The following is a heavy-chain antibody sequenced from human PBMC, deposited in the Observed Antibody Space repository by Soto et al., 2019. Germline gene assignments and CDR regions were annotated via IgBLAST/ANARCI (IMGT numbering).Heavy chain of an antibody. CDR1: GGTFSSYT. V-gene: IGHV1-69*02. Sequence: QVQLVQSGAEVKKPGSSVKVSCKASGGTFSSYTISWVRQAPGQGLEWMGRIIPILGIANYAQKFQGRVTITADKSTSTAYMELSSLRSEDTAVYYCARSDYGDYSLDYWGQGTLVTVSS. D-gene: IGHD4-17*01. CDR3: ARSDYGDYSLDY. J-gene: IGHJ4*02. CDR2: IIPILGIA.